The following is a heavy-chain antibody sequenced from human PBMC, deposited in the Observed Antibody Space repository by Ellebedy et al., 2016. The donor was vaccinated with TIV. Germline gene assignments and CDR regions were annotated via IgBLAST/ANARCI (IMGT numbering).Heavy chain of an antibody. Sequence: GESLKISXAASGFTFSSYGMHWVRQAPGKGLEWVAVISYDGSNKYYADSVKGRFTISRDNSKNTLYLQMNSLRAEDTAVYYCASGRTAAYHWGQGTLVTVSS. J-gene: IGHJ1*01. CDR1: GFTFSSYG. D-gene: IGHD1-26*01. CDR3: ASGRTAAYH. CDR2: ISYDGSNK. V-gene: IGHV3-30*03.